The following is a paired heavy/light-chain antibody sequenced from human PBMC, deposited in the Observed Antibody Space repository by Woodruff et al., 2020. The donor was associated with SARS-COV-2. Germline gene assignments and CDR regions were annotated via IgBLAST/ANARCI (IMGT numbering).Light chain of an antibody. V-gene: IGKV4-1*01. Sequence: DIVMTQSPDSLAVSLGERATINCKSSQSVLYSSNNKNYLAWYQQKPGQPPKLLIYWASTRESGVPDRFSGSGSGTDFTLTISSLQAEDVAVYYCQQYYSTPQAITFGQGTRLEIK. CDR3: QQYYSTPQAIT. J-gene: IGKJ5*01. CDR1: QSVLYSSNNKNY. CDR2: WAS.
Heavy chain of an antibody. Sequence: QVQLVQSGAEVKKPGASVKVSCKASGYTFTSYAMHWVRQAPGQRLEWMGWINAGNGNTKYSQKFQGRVTITRDTSASTAYMELSSLRSEDTAVYYCASGTHLGITGTTGIPHAFDIWGQGTMVTVSS. V-gene: IGHV1-3*01. D-gene: IGHD1-7*01. CDR2: INAGNGNT. CDR3: ASGTHLGITGTTGIPHAFDI. CDR1: GYTFTSYA. J-gene: IGHJ3*02.